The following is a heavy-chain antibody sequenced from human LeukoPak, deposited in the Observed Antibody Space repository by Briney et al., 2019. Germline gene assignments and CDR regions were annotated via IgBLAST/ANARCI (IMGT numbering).Heavy chain of an antibody. J-gene: IGHJ4*02. V-gene: IGHV1-2*02. CDR2: INPNSGGT. CDR1: GYTFTGYY. D-gene: IGHD6-13*01. CDR3: ARYSSIWEKFDY. Sequence: ASVKVSCKASGYTFTGYYMHWVRQAPGQGLEWMGWINPNSGGTNYAQKFQGRVTMTRDTSISTAYMELSRLRSDDTAVYYCARYSSIWEKFDYWGQGTLVTVSS.